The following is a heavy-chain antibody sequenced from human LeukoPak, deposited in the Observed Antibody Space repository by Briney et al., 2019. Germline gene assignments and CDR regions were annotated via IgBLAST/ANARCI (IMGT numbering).Heavy chain of an antibody. Sequence: GGSLGLSCTASGFIFSSYGMHWVRQAPGKGLEWVAVISYDGSNKYYADSVKGRFTISRDNSKNTLYVQMNSLRAEDTAVYYCARDPAKFWSGHDYWGQGTLVTVSS. D-gene: IGHD3-3*01. CDR1: GFIFSSYG. V-gene: IGHV3-30*03. CDR3: ARDPAKFWSGHDY. J-gene: IGHJ4*02. CDR2: ISYDGSNK.